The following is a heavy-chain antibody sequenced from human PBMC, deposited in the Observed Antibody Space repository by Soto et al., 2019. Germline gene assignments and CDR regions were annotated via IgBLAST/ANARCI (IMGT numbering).Heavy chain of an antibody. Sequence: QVQLVQSGAEVKKPGASVKVSCKASGYTFTSYDINWVRQATGQGLEWMGWMNPNSGNTGYAQKFQGRVTMTRNTSISTADRELSSLSSEDTAVYYCARGQSGGHRRNNWFDPWGQGTLVTVSS. CDR2: MNPNSGNT. J-gene: IGHJ5*02. CDR1: GYTFTSYD. D-gene: IGHD2-15*01. CDR3: ARGQSGGHRRNNWFDP. V-gene: IGHV1-8*01.